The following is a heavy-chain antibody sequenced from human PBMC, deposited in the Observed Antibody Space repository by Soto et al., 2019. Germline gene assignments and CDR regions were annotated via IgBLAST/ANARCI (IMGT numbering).Heavy chain of an antibody. Sequence: LSLTCAVSGFFISSGNYWGWIRKPPGKGLEWIGSIFHGGNTYYNPSLKSRVTISVDMSKNQFSLKLNSVTAADTAVYYCARARWYDAFDVWGQGTVVTVS. V-gene: IGHV4-38-2*01. CDR2: IFHGGNT. CDR1: GFFISSGNY. D-gene: IGHD2-15*01. CDR3: ARARWYDAFDV. J-gene: IGHJ3*01.